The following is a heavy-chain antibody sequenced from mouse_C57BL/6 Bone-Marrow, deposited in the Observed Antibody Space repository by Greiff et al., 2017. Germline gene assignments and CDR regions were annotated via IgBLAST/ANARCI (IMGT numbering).Heavy chain of an antibody. V-gene: IGHV5-6*01. D-gene: IGHD1-1*01. J-gene: IGHJ3*01. CDR1: GFTFSSYG. CDR2: ISSGGSYT. Sequence: DVQLQESGGDLVKPGGSLKLSCAASGFTFSSYGMSWVRQTPDKRLEWVATISSGGSYTYYPDSVQGRFTISRDNAKNTLYLQLSSLKSEDTAMYYCARQGDYYGSSLGFAYWGQGTLVTVFA. CDR3: ARQGDYYGSSLGFAY.